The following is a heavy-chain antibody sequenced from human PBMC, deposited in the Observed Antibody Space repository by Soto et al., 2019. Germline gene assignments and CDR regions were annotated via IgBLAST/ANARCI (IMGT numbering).Heavy chain of an antibody. CDR1: GFTFSSYS. D-gene: IGHD1-26*01. V-gene: IGHV3-21*01. Sequence: EVQLVESGGGLVKPGGSLRLSCAASGFTFSSYSMNWVRQAPGKGLEWVSSISSSSSYIYYADSVKGRFTISRDNAKTSLYLQMNSLRAQDTAVYYCARDYQGGIFDYWGQGTLVTVSS. J-gene: IGHJ4*02. CDR3: ARDYQGGIFDY. CDR2: ISSSSSYI.